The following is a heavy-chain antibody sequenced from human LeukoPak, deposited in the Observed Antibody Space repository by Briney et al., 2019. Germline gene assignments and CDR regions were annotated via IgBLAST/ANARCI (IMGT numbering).Heavy chain of an antibody. CDR1: GDGLSSNSAT. V-gene: IGHV6-1*01. CDR3: ARVGHPWGIEDAFDI. D-gene: IGHD3-16*01. J-gene: IGHJ3*02. CDR2: TYYRSKLYN. Sequence: SQTLSLSCALSGDGLSSNSATWNWIRQSPSRGLERLGRTYYRSKLYNDYAVSVKNRITINPDTSKNQFSLQLNSVTPEDTAVYYCARVGHPWGIEDAFDIWGQGTMVTVSS.